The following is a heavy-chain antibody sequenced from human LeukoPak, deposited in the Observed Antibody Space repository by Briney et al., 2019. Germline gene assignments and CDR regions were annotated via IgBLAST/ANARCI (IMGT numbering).Heavy chain of an antibody. D-gene: IGHD6-19*01. CDR3: ARIPHTVAGHFDY. CDR2: IYPGDSDT. V-gene: IGHV5-51*01. CDR1: GYSFTSYW. Sequence: GGSLKISCKGSGYSFTSYWIGWVRQMPGKGLGWVGIIYPGDSDTRYSPSFQGQVTISADKSISTAYLQWSRLKASDTAMYYCARIPHTVAGHFDYWGQGTLVTVSS. J-gene: IGHJ4*02.